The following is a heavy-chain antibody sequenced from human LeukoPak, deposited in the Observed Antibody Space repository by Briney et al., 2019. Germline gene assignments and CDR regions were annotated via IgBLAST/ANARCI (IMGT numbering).Heavy chain of an antibody. J-gene: IGHJ3*02. Sequence: GGSLRLSCAASGFTFDDYGVSWVRQAPGRGLEWVSGINWIGVSTGYADSVKGRFTISRDKAKNSLYLQMNSLRAEDTALYYCAREEGYYETSYAFDIWGQGTMVTVSS. D-gene: IGHD3-22*01. V-gene: IGHV3-20*04. CDR2: INWIGVST. CDR1: GFTFDDYG. CDR3: AREEGYYETSYAFDI.